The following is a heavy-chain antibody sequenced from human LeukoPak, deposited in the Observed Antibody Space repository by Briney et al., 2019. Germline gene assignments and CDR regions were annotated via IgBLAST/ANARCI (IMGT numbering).Heavy chain of an antibody. V-gene: IGHV1-2*02. Sequence: ASVKVSCKASGYTFTGYYLHWVRQAPGQGLEWMGWINPNSGGTNYAQKFQGRVTMTRDTSISTAYMELSRLGSDDTAVYYCAREACSGGSCYENWFDPWGQGTLVTVS. CDR1: GYTFTGYY. CDR2: INPNSGGT. CDR3: AREACSGGSCYENWFDP. D-gene: IGHD2-15*01. J-gene: IGHJ5*02.